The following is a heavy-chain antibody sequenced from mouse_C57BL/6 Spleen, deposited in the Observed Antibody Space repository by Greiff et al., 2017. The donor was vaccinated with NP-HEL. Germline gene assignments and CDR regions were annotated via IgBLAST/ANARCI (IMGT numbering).Heavy chain of an antibody. D-gene: IGHD4-1*01. J-gene: IGHJ2*01. CDR2: ISDGGSYT. Sequence: EVMLVESGGGLVKPGGSLKLSCAASGFTFSSYAMSWVRQTPEKRLEWVATISDGGSYTYYPDNVKGRFTISRANAKNNRYLQMSHLKSEDTAMYYCARDRGLGGPDYWGQGTTLTVSS. CDR1: GFTFSSYA. CDR3: ARDRGLGGPDY. V-gene: IGHV5-4*01.